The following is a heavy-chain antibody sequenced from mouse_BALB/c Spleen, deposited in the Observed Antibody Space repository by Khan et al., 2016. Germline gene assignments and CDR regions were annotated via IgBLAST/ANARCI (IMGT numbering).Heavy chain of an antibody. J-gene: IGHJ2*01. D-gene: IGHD4-1*01. CDR3: AKNPSNWDVDYFDY. V-gene: IGHV2-3*01. CDR1: AFSLTTYA. Sequence: QMQLEESGPGLVAPSQSLSITCTVSAFSLTTYAVSWVRQPPGNGLEWLGVIWGDGNTNYHSALKSRLSISKDNSKSQVFLKLNSLQTDDTATYYCAKNPSNWDVDYFDYWGQGTTLTVSS. CDR2: IWGDGNT.